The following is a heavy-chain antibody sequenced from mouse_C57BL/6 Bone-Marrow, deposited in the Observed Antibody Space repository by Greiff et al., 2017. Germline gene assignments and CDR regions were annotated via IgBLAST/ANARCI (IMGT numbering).Heavy chain of an antibody. CDR3: ARQLRFYFDY. D-gene: IGHD3-2*02. CDR2: IHPNSGST. Sequence: VQLQQPGAELVKPGASVKLSCKASGYTFTSYWMHWVKPRPGQGLEWIGMIHPNSGSTNYNEKFKSKATLTVDKSSSTSYMQLSILTSEDTAVYYCARQLRFYFDYWGQGTTLTVSS. J-gene: IGHJ2*01. V-gene: IGHV1-64*01. CDR1: GYTFTSYW.